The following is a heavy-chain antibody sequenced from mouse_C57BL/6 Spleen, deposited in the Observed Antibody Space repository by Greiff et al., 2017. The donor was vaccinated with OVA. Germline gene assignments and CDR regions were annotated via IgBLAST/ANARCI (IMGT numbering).Heavy chain of an antibody. Sequence: ESGPGLVKPSQSLSLTCSVTGYSITSGYYWNWIRQFPGNKLEWMGYISYDGSNNYNPSLKNRFSITRDTSKNQFFLKLNSVTTEDTATYYCARDVTSNYFDYWGQGTTLTVSS. CDR2: ISYDGSN. D-gene: IGHD2-1*01. V-gene: IGHV3-6*01. CDR1: GYSITSGYY. CDR3: ARDVTSNYFDY. J-gene: IGHJ2*01.